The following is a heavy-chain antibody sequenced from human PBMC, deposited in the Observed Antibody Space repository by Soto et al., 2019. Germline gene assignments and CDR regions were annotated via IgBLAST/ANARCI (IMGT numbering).Heavy chain of an antibody. J-gene: IGHJ5*02. Sequence: ASVKVSCKESGYTLTRYCIDWVRQAPGQGLEWMGIINPNSGSTSYAQKFQDRVTMTRDTSTSTVYMELSSLRSEDTAVYYCARDIVVAPTARGWFDPWGQGTLVTVSS. CDR1: GYTLTRYC. CDR3: ARDIVVAPTARGWFDP. D-gene: IGHD2-2*01. V-gene: IGHV1-46*01. CDR2: INPNSGST.